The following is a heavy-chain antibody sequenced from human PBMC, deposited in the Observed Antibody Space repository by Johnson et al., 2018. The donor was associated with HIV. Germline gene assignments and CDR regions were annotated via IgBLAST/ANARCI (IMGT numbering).Heavy chain of an antibody. CDR2: IGTAGDT. CDR3: ARASGYYLSDAVDI. D-gene: IGHD3-22*01. V-gene: IGHV3-13*01. Sequence: VQLVESGGGLVQPGRSLRLSCAASGFTFSSYDMHWVRQATGKGLEWVSAIGTAGDTYYPGSVKGRFTISRENAKNSLYLQMNSLRAGDTAVYYCARASGYYLSDAVDIWGQGTMVTVSS. CDR1: GFTFSSYD. J-gene: IGHJ3*02.